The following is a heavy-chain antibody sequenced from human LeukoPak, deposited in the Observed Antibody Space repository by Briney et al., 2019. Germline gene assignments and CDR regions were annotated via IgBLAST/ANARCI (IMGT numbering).Heavy chain of an antibody. V-gene: IGHV4-4*02. CDR1: GGSISSSNW. J-gene: IGHJ5*02. CDR2: IYHSGST. D-gene: IGHD2-15*01. CDR3: ARIRCSGGSCYWFDP. Sequence: PSGTLSLTCAVSGGSISSSNWWSWVRQPPGKGLEWIGEIYHSGSTNYNPSLKSRVTISVDKSKNQFSLKLSSVTAADTAVYYCARIRCSGGSCYWFDPWGQGTLVTVSS.